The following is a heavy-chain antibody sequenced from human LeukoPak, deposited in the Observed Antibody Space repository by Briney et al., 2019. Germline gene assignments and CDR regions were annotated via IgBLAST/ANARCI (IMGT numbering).Heavy chain of an antibody. CDR1: GYTFTGYY. Sequence: ASVKVSCKASGYTFTGYYMHWVRQAPGQGLEWMGWINPNSGGTNYAQKFQGRVTMTRDTSISTAYMELSRLRSGDTAVYYCARDTSVTTKRPYYMDVWGKGTTVTVSS. CDR3: ARDTSVTTKRPYYMDV. J-gene: IGHJ6*03. D-gene: IGHD4-17*01. V-gene: IGHV1-2*02. CDR2: INPNSGGT.